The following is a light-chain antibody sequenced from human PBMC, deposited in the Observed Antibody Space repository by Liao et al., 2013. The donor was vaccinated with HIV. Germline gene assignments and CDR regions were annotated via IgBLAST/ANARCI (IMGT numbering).Light chain of an antibody. V-gene: IGLV3-21*01. CDR2: YDS. CDR1: NIGSKS. Sequence: SYVLTQPPSVSVAPGKTARITCGGNNIGSKSVHWYQQKPGQAPVVVIYYDSDRPSGIPERFSGSSSGTTVTLTISAVQAEDEADYYCQSADSTHGVVFGGGTKLTVL. J-gene: IGLJ2*01. CDR3: QSADSTHGVV.